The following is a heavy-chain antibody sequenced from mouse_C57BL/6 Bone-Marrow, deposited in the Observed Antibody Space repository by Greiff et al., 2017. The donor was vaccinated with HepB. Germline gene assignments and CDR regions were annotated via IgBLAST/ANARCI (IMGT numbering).Heavy chain of an antibody. J-gene: IGHJ2*01. CDR1: GFNIKDDY. Sequence: VQLQQSGAELVRPGASVKLSCTASGFNIKDDYMHWVKQRPEQGLEWIGWIDPENGDTEYASKFQGQATITADTSSNTAYLQLSSLPSEDTAVYYCATKGFDYWGQGTTLTVSS. V-gene: IGHV14-4*01. CDR2: IDPENGDT. CDR3: ATKGFDY.